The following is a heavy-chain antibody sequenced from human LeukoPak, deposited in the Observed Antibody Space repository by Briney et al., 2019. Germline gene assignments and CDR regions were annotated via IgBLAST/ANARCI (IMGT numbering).Heavy chain of an antibody. J-gene: IGHJ6*02. CDR1: GFTFSSYA. CDR2: ISGSGDNT. V-gene: IGHV3-23*01. CDR3: AVYNTPYYGMDV. Sequence: GGSLRLSCAASGFTFSSYAMSWVRQAPGKGLEWVSGISGSGDNTYYADSVKGRFTISRDNSKNTLYLQMNSLRAEDTAVYYCAVYNTPYYGMDVWGQGTTVTVSS. D-gene: IGHD1-1*01.